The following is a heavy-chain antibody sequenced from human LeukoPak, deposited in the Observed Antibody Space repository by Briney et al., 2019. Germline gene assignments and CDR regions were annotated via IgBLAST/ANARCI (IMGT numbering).Heavy chain of an antibody. J-gene: IGHJ6*02. CDR2: ISSSSYI. V-gene: IGHV3-21*01. CDR3: ARYGDPSLDPYYYYGMDV. D-gene: IGHD4-17*01. CDR1: GFTFSSYS. Sequence: GGSLRLSCAASGFTFSSYSMNWVRQAPGKGLEWVSSISSSSYIYYADSVKGRLTISRDNAKNSLYLQMNSLRAEDTAVYYCARYGDPSLDPYYYYGMDVWGQGTTVTVSS.